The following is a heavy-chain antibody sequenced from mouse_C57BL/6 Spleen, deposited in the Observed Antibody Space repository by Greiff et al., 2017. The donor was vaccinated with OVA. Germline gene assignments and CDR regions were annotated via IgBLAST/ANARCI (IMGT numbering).Heavy chain of an antibody. J-gene: IGHJ3*01. CDR3: ARATPIYYDYDGAFAY. CDR2: ISYDGSN. Sequence: EVKLMESGPGLVKPSQSLSLTCSVTGYSITSGYYWNWIRQFPGNKLEWMGYISYDGSNNYNPSLKNRISITRDTSKNQFFLKLKSVTTEDTATYYCARATPIYYDYDGAFAYWGQGTLVTVSA. V-gene: IGHV3-6*01. D-gene: IGHD2-4*01. CDR1: GYSITSGYY.